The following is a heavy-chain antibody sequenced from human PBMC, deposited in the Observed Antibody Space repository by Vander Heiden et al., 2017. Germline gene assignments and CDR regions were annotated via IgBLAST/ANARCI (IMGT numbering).Heavy chain of an antibody. V-gene: IGHV3-9*01. CDR2: ISWNSGSI. D-gene: IGHD6-19*01. CDR3: AGIAVAGTLDFDY. CDR1: GFTFDAYA. J-gene: IGHJ4*02. Sequence: EVQLVESGGGLVQPGRSLRLSCAASGFTFDAYAMHWVRQAPGKGLGWVSGISWNSGSIGYADSVKGRFTISRDNAKNSLYLQMNSLRAEDTALYYCAGIAVAGTLDFDYWGQGTLVTVSS.